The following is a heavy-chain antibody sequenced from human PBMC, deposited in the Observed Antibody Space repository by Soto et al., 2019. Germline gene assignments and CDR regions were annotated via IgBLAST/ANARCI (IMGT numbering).Heavy chain of an antibody. CDR2: IWYDGSNK. CDR3: ARERAAAGDY. D-gene: IGHD6-13*01. J-gene: IGHJ4*02. CDR1: GFTFSSYG. Sequence: QVQLVESGGGVVQPGRSLRLSCAASGFTFSSYGMHWVRQAPGKGLEWVAVIWYDGSNKYYADSVKGRFTISRDNSKNTLYRQMNSQRADDTAVYYCARERAAAGDYWGQGTLFTVSS. V-gene: IGHV3-33*01.